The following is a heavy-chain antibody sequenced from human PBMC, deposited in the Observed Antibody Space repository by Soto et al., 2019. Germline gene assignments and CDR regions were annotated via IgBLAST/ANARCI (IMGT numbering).Heavy chain of an antibody. J-gene: IGHJ4*02. V-gene: IGHV3-74*01. CDR1: GFTFSSYW. CDR3: ARVEYSSGWGFDY. D-gene: IGHD6-19*01. CDR2: INSDGSST. Sequence: EVQLVESGGGLVQPGGSLRLSCAASGFTFSSYWMHWVRQAPGKGLVWVSRINSDGSSTSYADSVKGRFTISRDNAKNTLYLRMNSLRAEDTAVYYCARVEYSSGWGFDYWGQGTLVTVSS.